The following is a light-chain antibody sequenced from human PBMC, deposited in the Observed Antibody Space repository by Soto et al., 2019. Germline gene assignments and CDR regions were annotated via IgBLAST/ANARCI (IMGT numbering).Light chain of an antibody. J-gene: IGKJ1*01. CDR3: QQRSDWPWT. Sequence: EIGMTQSPATVSVSPGERATLSGMASQSVSSYLAWYQQKPGQAPRLLVYDVSNRATGIPARFSGGGSGTDFTLTISNLEPEDFAVYYCQQRSDWPWTFGQGTKVDIK. CDR2: DVS. V-gene: IGKV3-11*01. CDR1: QSVSSY.